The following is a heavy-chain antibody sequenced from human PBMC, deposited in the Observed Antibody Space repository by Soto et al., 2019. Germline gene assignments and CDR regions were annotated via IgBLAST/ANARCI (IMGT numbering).Heavy chain of an antibody. J-gene: IGHJ5*02. CDR2: IYYSGST. CDR1: GGSISSYY. V-gene: IGHV4-59*01. Sequence: SETLSLTCTVSGGSISSYYWSWIRQPPGKGLEWIGYIYYSGSTNYNPSLKSRVTISVDTSKNQFSLKLSSVTAADTAVYYCARWTYYYDSSGYYNWFDPWGQGTLVTISS. D-gene: IGHD3-22*01. CDR3: ARWTYYYDSSGYYNWFDP.